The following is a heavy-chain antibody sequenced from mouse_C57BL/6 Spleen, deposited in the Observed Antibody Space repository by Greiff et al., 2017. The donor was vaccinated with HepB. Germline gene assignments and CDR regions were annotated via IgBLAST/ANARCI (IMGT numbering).Heavy chain of an antibody. CDR3: ARNSYGSSYWYFDV. CDR1: GYTFTSYW. CDR2: IDPSDSET. D-gene: IGHD1-1*01. V-gene: IGHV1-52*01. J-gene: IGHJ1*03. Sequence: QVQLKQPGAELVRPGSSVKLSCKASGYTFTSYWMHWVKQRPIQGLEWIGNIDPSDSETHYNQKFKDKATLTVDKSSSTAYMQLSSLTSEDSAVYYCARNSYGSSYWYFDVWGTGTTVTVSS.